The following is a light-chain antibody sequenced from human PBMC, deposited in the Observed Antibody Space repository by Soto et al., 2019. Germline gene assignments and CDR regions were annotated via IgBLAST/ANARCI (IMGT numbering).Light chain of an antibody. Sequence: QSVLTQPPSVSGAPGQRVTISCTGSSSNIGADYDVHWYQQVPGRAPKLLVYANNNRPSGVPDRFSGSKSGTSASLAITGLQAEDEADYYRQSYDTNLSGFVVFGGGTQLTVL. V-gene: IGLV1-40*01. CDR1: SSNIGADYD. CDR2: ANN. CDR3: QSYDTNLSGFVV. J-gene: IGLJ2*01.